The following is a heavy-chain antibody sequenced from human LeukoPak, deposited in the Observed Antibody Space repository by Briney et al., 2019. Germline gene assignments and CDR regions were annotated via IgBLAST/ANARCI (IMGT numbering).Heavy chain of an antibody. Sequence: SETLSLTCTVSGGSISSYYWSWLRQPPGKGLEWIGYTYYSGSTYYNPSLKSRVTISVDTSKNQFSLKLSSVTAADTAVYYCARVNSGSHWYFDLWGRGTLVTVSS. V-gene: IGHV4-59*12. D-gene: IGHD3-10*01. CDR2: TYYSGST. J-gene: IGHJ2*01. CDR3: ARVNSGSHWYFDL. CDR1: GGSISSYY.